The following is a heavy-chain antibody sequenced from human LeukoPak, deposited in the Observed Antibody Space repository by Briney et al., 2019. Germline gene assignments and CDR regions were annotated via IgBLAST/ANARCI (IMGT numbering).Heavy chain of an antibody. CDR3: ARHVSSSWYGWDYYYGMDV. D-gene: IGHD6-13*01. J-gene: IGHJ6*02. V-gene: IGHV4-59*08. CDR1: GGSISSYY. Sequence: PSETLSLTCTVSGGSISSYYWSWIRQPPGKGLEWIGYIYYSGSTNYNPSLKSRVTISVDTSKNQFSLKLSSVTAADTAVYYCARHVSSSWYGWDYYYGMDVWGQGTTVTVSS. CDR2: IYYSGST.